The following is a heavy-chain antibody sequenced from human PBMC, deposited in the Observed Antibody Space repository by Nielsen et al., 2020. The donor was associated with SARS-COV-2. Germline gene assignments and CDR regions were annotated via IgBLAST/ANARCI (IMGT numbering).Heavy chain of an antibody. CDR2: IYYSGNT. D-gene: IGHD3-10*01. V-gene: IGHV4-59*11. CDR1: NEITPHY. J-gene: IGHJ3*01. CDR3: AKFRGLGRSVGAFDV. Sequence: SETLSLTCSVSNEITPHYWSWVRQTPGKGLEWIGYIYYSGNTSYSPSLKSRVNISLDKSKNQFSLTLKSVTAADTAVYYCAKFRGLGRSVGAFDVWGPGTNVTVSS.